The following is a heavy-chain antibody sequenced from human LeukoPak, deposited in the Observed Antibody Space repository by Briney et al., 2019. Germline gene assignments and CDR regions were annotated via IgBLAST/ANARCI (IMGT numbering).Heavy chain of an antibody. CDR3: ARLGTQAFDY. V-gene: IGHV4-39*01. J-gene: IGHJ4*02. Sequence: PSETLSLTCTVTGGSISSSSYFWGWIRQPPGKGLEWIGRFYGSTYYNPSLKSRVTLSVDTSKNQFSLNLSSVTATDTAVYYCARLGTQAFDYWGQGTLVTVSS. CDR1: GGSISSSSYF. CDR2: FYGST.